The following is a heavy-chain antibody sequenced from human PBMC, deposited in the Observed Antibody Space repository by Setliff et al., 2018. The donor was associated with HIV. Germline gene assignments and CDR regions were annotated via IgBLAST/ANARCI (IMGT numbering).Heavy chain of an antibody. Sequence: SETLSLTCAVYGGSLSDYYWTWIRQPPGKGLEWIGEINHSGSTNYKESLKSRVTMSVDTSNNHFSLNLNSVAAADTAVYYCARGSLGVGRRRPFDPWGQGTLVTVSS. CDR1: GGSLSDYY. J-gene: IGHJ5*02. V-gene: IGHV4-34*01. CDR2: INHSGST. D-gene: IGHD1-26*01. CDR3: ARGSLGVGRRRPFDP.